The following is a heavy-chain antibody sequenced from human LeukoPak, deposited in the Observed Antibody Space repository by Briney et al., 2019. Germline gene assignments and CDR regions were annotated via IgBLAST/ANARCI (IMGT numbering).Heavy chain of an antibody. CDR1: GYSFTSYG. Sequence: ASVKVSCKASGYSFTSYGISWVRQAPGQGLERMGWISAYNGNTNYAQKLQGRVTMTTDTSTSTAYMELRSLRSDDTAVYYCARDGSSGWYVYYGMDVWGQGTTVTVSS. V-gene: IGHV1-18*01. D-gene: IGHD6-19*01. CDR2: ISAYNGNT. J-gene: IGHJ6*02. CDR3: ARDGSSGWYVYYGMDV.